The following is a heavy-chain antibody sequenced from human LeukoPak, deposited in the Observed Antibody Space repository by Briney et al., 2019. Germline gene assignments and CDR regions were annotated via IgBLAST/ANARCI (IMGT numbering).Heavy chain of an antibody. CDR3: ARVAAAGYSFDY. CDR1: GGTFSSYA. Sequence: SVKVSCKASGGTFSSYAISWVRQAPGQGLEWMGGIIPIFGTANYAQKFQGRVTITADESTSTAYMELSSLRSENTAVYYCARVAAAGYSFDYWGQGTLVTVSS. CDR2: IIPIFGTA. D-gene: IGHD6-13*01. J-gene: IGHJ4*02. V-gene: IGHV1-69*13.